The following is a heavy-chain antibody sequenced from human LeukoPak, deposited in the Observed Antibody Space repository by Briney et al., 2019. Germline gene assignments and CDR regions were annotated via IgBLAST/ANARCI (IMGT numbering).Heavy chain of an antibody. Sequence: VASVKVSCKASGYTFTGYYMHWVRQAPGQGLEWMGRINPNSGGTNYAQKFQGRVTMTRDTSISTAYMELSRLRSEDTAVYYCAGEENLYYYDSSGCYLDWGQGTLVTVSS. J-gene: IGHJ4*02. V-gene: IGHV1-2*06. CDR1: GYTFTGYY. CDR2: INPNSGGT. D-gene: IGHD3-22*01. CDR3: AGEENLYYYDSSGCYLD.